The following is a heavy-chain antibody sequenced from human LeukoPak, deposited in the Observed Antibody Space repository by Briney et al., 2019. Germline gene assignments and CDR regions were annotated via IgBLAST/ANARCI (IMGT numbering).Heavy chain of an antibody. D-gene: IGHD5-18*01. CDR2: ISSSSSYI. V-gene: IGHV3-21*01. CDR3: ARHLSGITGYTYGRGIDY. J-gene: IGHJ4*02. CDR1: GFTFSTYS. Sequence: PGGSLRLSCAASGFTFSTYSMHWVRQAPGKGLEWVSSISSSSSYIYYADSVKGRFTISRGNAKNSLYLQMNSLRAEDTAVYYCARHLSGITGYTYGRGIDYWGQGTLVTVSS.